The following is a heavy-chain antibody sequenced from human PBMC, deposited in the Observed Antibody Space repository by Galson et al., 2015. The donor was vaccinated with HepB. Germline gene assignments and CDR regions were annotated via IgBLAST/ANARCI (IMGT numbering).Heavy chain of an antibody. V-gene: IGHV3-7*03. D-gene: IGHD4-17*01. CDR1: GFTFISYW. CDR2: INQDESEK. CDR3: ARARIFLYGDYGGYFDY. Sequence: SLRLSCAASGFTFISYWMSWVRQAPGRGLEWVANINQDESEKYYVDSVKGRFTISRDNAKNSLYLQMNSLRAEDTAVYYCARARIFLYGDYGGYFDYWGQGTLVTVSS. J-gene: IGHJ4*02.